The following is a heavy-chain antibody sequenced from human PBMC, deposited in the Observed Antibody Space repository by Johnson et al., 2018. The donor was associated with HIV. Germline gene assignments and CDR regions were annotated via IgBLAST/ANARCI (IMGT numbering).Heavy chain of an antibody. J-gene: IGHJ3*02. Sequence: VQLVESGGGVVQPGRSQRLSCAASGFPFRDSAMHWVRQAPGKGLEWVGFIRSKAYGGTTEYAASVKGRFTISRDDSKNTLYLQMNSLKTEDTAVYYCAREASRGYGSELDAFDIWGQGTMVTVSS. CDR1: GFPFRDSA. CDR3: AREASRGYGSELDAFDI. V-gene: IGHV3-49*04. CDR2: IRSKAYGGTT. D-gene: IGHD3-10*01.